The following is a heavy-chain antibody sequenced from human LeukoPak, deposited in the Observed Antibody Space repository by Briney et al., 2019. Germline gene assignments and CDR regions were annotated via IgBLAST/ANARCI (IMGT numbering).Heavy chain of an antibody. CDR1: GYTLTELS. CDR2: FDPEHGET. J-gene: IGHJ4*02. V-gene: IGHV1-24*01. D-gene: IGHD3-22*01. Sequence: ASVKVSCKVSGYTLTELSIHWVRQAPGKGLEWMGGFDPEHGETIYAQKFQGRVTMTEDTSTDTAYMELSRLRSDDTAVYYCARDSLTMIVGRQKRGLDYWGQGTLVTVSS. CDR3: ARDSLTMIVGRQKRGLDY.